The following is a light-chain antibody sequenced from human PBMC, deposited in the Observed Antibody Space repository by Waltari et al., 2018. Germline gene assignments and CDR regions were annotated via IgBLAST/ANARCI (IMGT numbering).Light chain of an antibody. CDR3: QPNYDTPRT. CDR1: QTIDY. J-gene: IGKJ2*02. Sequence: ITCRASQTIDYLSWYQHKPGEAPKLLIYKTSTLQSGVPTRFSGSKFGTTFILTISSLQPEDFATYFCQPNYDTPRTFGQGTKVDIK. CDR2: KTS. V-gene: IGKV1-39*01.